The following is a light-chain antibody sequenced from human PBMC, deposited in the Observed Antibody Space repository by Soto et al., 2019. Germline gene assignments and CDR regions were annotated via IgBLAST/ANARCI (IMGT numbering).Light chain of an antibody. CDR1: QSVSSN. CDR3: QQYNNWPPRGT. CDR2: GAS. V-gene: IGKV3-15*01. J-gene: IGKJ1*01. Sequence: EIVMTQSPATLSVSPGERATLSCRASQSVSSNLAWYQQKPGQAPRLLIYGASTRATGIPARFSGSGSGTEINLTISSLQSEDFAVYYCQQYNNWPPRGTFGQGTKVEIK.